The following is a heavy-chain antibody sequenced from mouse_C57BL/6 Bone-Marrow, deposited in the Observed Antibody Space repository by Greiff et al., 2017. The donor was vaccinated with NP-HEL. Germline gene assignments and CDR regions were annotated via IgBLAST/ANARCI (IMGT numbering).Heavy chain of an antibody. V-gene: IGHV1-64*01. CDR1: GYTFTSYW. J-gene: IGHJ1*03. Sequence: QVQLQQPGAELVKPGASVKLSCKASGYTFTSYWMHWVKQRPGQGLEWIGMIHPNSGSTNYNEKFKSKATLTVDKSSSTAYMQLSSLTSEDSAVYYCAYYYGSSWSDWYFDVWGTGTTVTVSS. D-gene: IGHD1-1*01. CDR2: IHPNSGST. CDR3: AYYYGSSWSDWYFDV.